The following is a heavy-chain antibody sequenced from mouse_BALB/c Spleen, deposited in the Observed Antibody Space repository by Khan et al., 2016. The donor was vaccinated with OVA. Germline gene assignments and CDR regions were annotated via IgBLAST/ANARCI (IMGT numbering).Heavy chain of an antibody. J-gene: IGHJ2*01. CDR2: ISYSGNT. Sequence: EVKLLESGPGLVKPSQSLSLTCTVTGYSITSDYAWNWIRQFPGNKLEWMGYISYSGNTKYNPSLKSRISVTRDTSKNQFFLQLNSVTTEDTATYYCARVYGRDFDYWGQGTTLTVSS. CDR3: ARVYGRDFDY. CDR1: GYSITSDYA. V-gene: IGHV3-2*02. D-gene: IGHD2-10*02.